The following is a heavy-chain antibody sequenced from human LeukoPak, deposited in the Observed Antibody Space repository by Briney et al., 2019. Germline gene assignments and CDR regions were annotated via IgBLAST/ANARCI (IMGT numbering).Heavy chain of an antibody. CDR1: GGTFSSYA. CDR2: IIPILGIA. J-gene: IGHJ4*02. CDR3: ARGVGRSYLYYFDY. Sequence: SVKVSCKASGGTFSSYAISWVRQAPGQGLEWMGRIIPILGIANYAQKFQGRVTNTADKSTTTAHMERRSLESEHTAVYYCARGVGRSYLYYFDYWGQGTLVTVSS. V-gene: IGHV1-69*04.